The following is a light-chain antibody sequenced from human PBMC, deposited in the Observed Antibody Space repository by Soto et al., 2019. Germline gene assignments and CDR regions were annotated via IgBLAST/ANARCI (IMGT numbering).Light chain of an antibody. V-gene: IGKV3-20*01. J-gene: IGKJ2*01. CDR3: QQYGSSPVT. CDR2: GAS. Sequence: EIVLTQSPGTLSLSPGERATLSCRASQSVSSSYLAWYQQKPGQAPRLLIYGASSRATGIPDRFSGSGYGTDFTLTISRLEPEDFVVYYCQQYGSSPVTFGQGTKLEIK. CDR1: QSVSSSY.